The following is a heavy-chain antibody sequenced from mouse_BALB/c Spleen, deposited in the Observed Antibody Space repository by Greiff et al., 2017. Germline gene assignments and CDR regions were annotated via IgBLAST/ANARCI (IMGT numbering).Heavy chain of an antibody. J-gene: IGHJ2*01. CDR1: GFSLTSYG. Sequence: QVQLKESGPGLVAPSQSLSITCTVSGFSLTSYGVHWVRQPPGKGLEWLGVIWAGGSTNYNSALMSRLSISKDNSKGQVFLKMNSLQTDDTAMYYCARGYYRYDGPFDYWGQGTTLTVSS. CDR3: ARGYYRYDGPFDY. V-gene: IGHV2-9*02. D-gene: IGHD2-14*01. CDR2: IWAGGST.